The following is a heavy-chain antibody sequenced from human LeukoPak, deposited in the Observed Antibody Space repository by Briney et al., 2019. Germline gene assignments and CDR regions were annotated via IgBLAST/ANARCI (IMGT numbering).Heavy chain of an antibody. D-gene: IGHD4-17*01. V-gene: IGHV4-34*01. CDR1: GGSFSGYY. J-gene: IGHJ3*01. Sequence: SETLSLTCAVYGGSFSGYYWSWIRQPPGKGLEYIGEINHSGSTNYKASLKSRVTISVDTSRNQFSLKVNSVTAADTAVYYCARTLTVTTSAFDVWGQGTMVTVSS. CDR3: ARTLTVTTSAFDV. CDR2: INHSGST.